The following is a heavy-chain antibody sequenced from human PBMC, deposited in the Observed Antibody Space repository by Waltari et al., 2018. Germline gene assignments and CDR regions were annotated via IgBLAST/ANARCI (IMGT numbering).Heavy chain of an antibody. CDR2: ISYNGNDK. CDR1: GFTFSSYA. D-gene: IGHD1-1*01. J-gene: IGHJ4*02. V-gene: IGHV3-30*18. CDR3: AKVLGTSQLYYLDN. Sequence: QVQLVESGGGAVQPGRSLRLSCAATGFTFSSYAMHWVRQAPGKGLGWVAVISYNGNDKYYTDSVNGRFTISRDNSKNTLYLQMNSLRPEDTAVYYCAKVLGTSQLYYLDNWGQGTLVTVSS.